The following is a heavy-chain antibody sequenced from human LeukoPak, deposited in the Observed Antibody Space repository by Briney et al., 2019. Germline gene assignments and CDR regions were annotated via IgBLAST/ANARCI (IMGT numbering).Heavy chain of an antibody. CDR2: IYYSGST. CDR1: GGSISSSSYY. CDR3: ARGQGVITIFGVVISFDY. Sequence: SETLSLTCTVSGGSISSSSYYWGWIRQPPGKGLEWIGSIYYSGSTYYNPSLKSRVTISVDTSKNQFSLKLSSVTAADTAVYYCARGQGVITIFGVVISFDYWGQGTLVTVSS. V-gene: IGHV4-39*07. D-gene: IGHD3-3*01. J-gene: IGHJ4*02.